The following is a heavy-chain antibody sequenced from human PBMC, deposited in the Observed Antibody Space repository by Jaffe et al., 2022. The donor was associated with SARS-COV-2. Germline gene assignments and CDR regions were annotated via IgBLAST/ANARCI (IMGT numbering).Heavy chain of an antibody. J-gene: IGHJ6*02. CDR3: ARGKSLPDYYGMDV. V-gene: IGHV4-34*01. CDR1: GGSFSGYY. CDR2: INHSGST. Sequence: QVQLQQWGAGLLKPSETLSLTCAVYGGSFSGYYWSWIRQPPGKGLEWIGEINHSGSTNYNPSLKSRVTISVDTSKNQFSLKLSSVTAADTAVYYCARGKSLPDYYGMDVWGQGTTVTVSS.